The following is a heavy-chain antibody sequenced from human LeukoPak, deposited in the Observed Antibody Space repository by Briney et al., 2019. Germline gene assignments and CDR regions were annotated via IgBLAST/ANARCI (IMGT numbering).Heavy chain of an antibody. D-gene: IGHD3-16*01. J-gene: IGHJ4*02. CDR1: GGSFSGYY. Sequence: PSETLSLTCAVYGGSFSGYYWSWTRQPPGKGLEWIGEIKDSGSTNYNPSLKSRVIMSVDTSKNQFSLHLSSVTAADTAVYYCARAFGIQSNYWGQGALVTVSS. CDR2: IKDSGST. CDR3: ARAFGIQSNY. V-gene: IGHV4-34*01.